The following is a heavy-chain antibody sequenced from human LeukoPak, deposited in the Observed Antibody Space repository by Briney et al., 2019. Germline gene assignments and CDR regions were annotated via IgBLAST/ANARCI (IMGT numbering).Heavy chain of an antibody. CDR1: GFTFSSYA. V-gene: IGHV3-23*01. D-gene: IGHD3-22*01. CDR2: ISGSGGRT. CDR3: AKDPGTTYYYDSSGYFRGDH. J-gene: IGHJ4*02. Sequence: GGSLRLSXAASGFTFSSYAMSWVRQAPGKGLEWVSAISGSGGRTYYADTVKGRFTISTDNSKNTLYLQMNSLRAEDTAVYYCAKDPGTTYYYDSSGYFRGDHWGQGTLVTVPS.